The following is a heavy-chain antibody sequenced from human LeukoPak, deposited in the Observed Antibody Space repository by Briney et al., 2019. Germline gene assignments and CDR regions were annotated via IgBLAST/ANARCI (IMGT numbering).Heavy chain of an antibody. CDR3: AREGGGMGAFDI. D-gene: IGHD3-16*01. CDR1: GGSISTSNYY. CDR2: IYHSGST. V-gene: IGHV4-39*07. Sequence: PSETLSLTCTVSGGSISTSNYYWGWIRQPPGKGLEWIGEIYHSGSTNYNPSLKSRVTISVDKSKNQFSLKLSSVTAADTAVYYCAREGGGMGAFDIWGQGTMVTVSS. J-gene: IGHJ3*02.